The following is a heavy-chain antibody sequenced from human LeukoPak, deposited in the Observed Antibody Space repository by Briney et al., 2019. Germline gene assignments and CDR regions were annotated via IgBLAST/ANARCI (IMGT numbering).Heavy chain of an antibody. CDR3: AREGGTVEIGEFDY. J-gene: IGHJ4*02. D-gene: IGHD1-7*01. Sequence: GGSLRLSCAASGFTFSSYGMNWFRQAPGKGLEWVAVISYDGSNKYSADSVKGRFTISRDNSKNTLYLQMNSLRAEDTAIYYCAREGGTVEIGEFDYWGQGTLVTVSS. CDR2: ISYDGSNK. CDR1: GFTFSSYG. V-gene: IGHV3-30*03.